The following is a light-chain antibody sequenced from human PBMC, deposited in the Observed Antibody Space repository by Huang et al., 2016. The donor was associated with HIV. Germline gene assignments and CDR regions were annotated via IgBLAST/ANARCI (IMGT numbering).Light chain of an antibody. J-gene: IGKJ2*01. CDR1: QGVGNN. CDR2: EAS. V-gene: IGKV3-15*01. CDR3: QQYNEWPRT. Sequence: ERVLTQSPGTLSVSPGERVTLSCRTSQGVGNNLAWYQLKPGQAPRLLIYEASIRATDIPARFSGGGSEIDFTLTISGLRSEDSALYYCQQYNEWPRTFGQGTEVEIK.